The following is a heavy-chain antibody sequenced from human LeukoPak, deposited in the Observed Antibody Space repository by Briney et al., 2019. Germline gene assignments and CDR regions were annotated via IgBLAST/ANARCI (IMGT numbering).Heavy chain of an antibody. V-gene: IGHV4-59*12. CDR3: ARYSSSWKGLDY. CDR1: GFTFSNYV. J-gene: IGHJ4*02. Sequence: PGGSLRLSCAASGFTFSNYVMSWVRQPPGKGLEWIGYIYYSGSTNYNPSLKSRVTISVDTSKNQFSLKLSSVTAADTAVYYCARYSSSWKGLDYWGQGTLVTVSS. CDR2: IYYSGST. D-gene: IGHD6-13*01.